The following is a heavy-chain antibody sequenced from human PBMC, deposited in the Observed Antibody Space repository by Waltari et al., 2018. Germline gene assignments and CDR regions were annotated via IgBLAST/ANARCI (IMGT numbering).Heavy chain of an antibody. CDR1: GGTFSSST. D-gene: IGHD4-17*01. J-gene: IGHJ2*01. Sequence: QVQLVQSGAEVKKPGSSVKVSCTASGGTFSSSTISWVRQAPGQGLEWMGRIIPILGIANYAQKFQGRVTITADKSTSTAYMELSSLRSEDTAVYYCARDDYGGKSRGYFDLWGRGTLVTVSS. CDR2: IIPILGIA. CDR3: ARDDYGGKSRGYFDL. V-gene: IGHV1-69*08.